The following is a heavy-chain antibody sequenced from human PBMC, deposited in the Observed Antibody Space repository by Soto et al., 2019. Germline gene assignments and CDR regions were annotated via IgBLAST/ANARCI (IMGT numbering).Heavy chain of an antibody. CDR2: TKSQADGGTT. CDR3: TTRGGH. V-gene: IGHV3-15*05. D-gene: IGHD6-25*01. Sequence: QLVESGGGLVKPGGSLRLSCTASGFSFNDVWMSWVRQAPGRGLEWIGRTKSQADGGTTDDAAPVHGRVSVSREDSQNRLYLEMSGLRIEDSGIYCCTTRGGHWGQGTRVTGSS. J-gene: IGHJ4*02. CDR1: GFSFNDVW.